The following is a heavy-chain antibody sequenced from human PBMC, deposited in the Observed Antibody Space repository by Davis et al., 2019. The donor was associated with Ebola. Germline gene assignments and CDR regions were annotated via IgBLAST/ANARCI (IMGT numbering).Heavy chain of an antibody. J-gene: IGHJ5*02. V-gene: IGHV1-3*01. D-gene: IGHD1-7*01. Sequence: ASVKVSCKASGYTFTRYTMHWVRQAPGQRLEWMGWINAGNGNTKYSQKFQGRVTITRDTSASTAYMELSSLRFEDTAVYYCARGVTGTTDWFDPWGQGTLVTVYS. CDR1: GYTFTRYT. CDR2: INAGNGNT. CDR3: ARGVTGTTDWFDP.